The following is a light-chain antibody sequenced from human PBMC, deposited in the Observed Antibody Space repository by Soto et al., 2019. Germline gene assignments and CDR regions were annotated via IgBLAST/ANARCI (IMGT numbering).Light chain of an antibody. Sequence: EIVMTQSPATLSVSPGERATLSCRASQSVSSNLAWYQQKPGQAPRLLIYGASTRATGIPARFSGSGSGTEFTLTISSLQPEDFAVYYCQQDYNLLTFGGGTK. CDR3: QQDYNLLT. J-gene: IGKJ4*01. V-gene: IGKV3-15*01. CDR1: QSVSSN. CDR2: GAS.